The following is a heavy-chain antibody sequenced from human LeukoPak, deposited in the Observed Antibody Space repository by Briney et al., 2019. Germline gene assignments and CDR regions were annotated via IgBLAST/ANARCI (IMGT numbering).Heavy chain of an antibody. CDR2: INGSSSDT. CDR1: GLTFSDYY. Sequence: GGSLRLSCAASGLTFSDYYMTWIRQAPGRGLEWISYINGSSSDTKYADSVKGRFTISRDNAKNSVYLLMNSLRAEDTAVYYCASRGTTYCTVDSCHPNWFDPWGQGTLVTVSS. CDR3: ASRGTTYCTVDSCHPNWFDP. J-gene: IGHJ5*02. D-gene: IGHD2-15*01. V-gene: IGHV3-11*03.